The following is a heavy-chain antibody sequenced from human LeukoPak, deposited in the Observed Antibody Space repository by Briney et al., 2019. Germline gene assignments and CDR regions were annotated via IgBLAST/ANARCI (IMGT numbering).Heavy chain of an antibody. CDR1: GYSIGSGYY. CDR2: ISNSGTT. D-gene: IGHD3-22*01. Sequence: PSETLSLTCSVSGYSIGSGYYWGWIRQPPGKGLEWVASISNSGTTYYDPSLKSRVTISIDTLKNHFSLKLSSVTAADTAVYYCARGYYYDSSGYYPFDYWGQGTLVTVSS. J-gene: IGHJ4*02. V-gene: IGHV4-38-2*02. CDR3: ARGYYYDSSGYYPFDY.